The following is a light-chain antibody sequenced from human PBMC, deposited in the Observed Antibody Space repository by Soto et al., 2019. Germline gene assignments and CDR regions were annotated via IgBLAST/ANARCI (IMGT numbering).Light chain of an antibody. CDR1: SSNIGAGYP. J-gene: IGLJ2*01. V-gene: IGLV1-40*01. CDR3: QSYDNSLLAYV. Sequence: QSVLTQPPSVSGAPGQRVTIYCTGSSSNIGAGYPVHWYQQLPGTAPKLLIYANDDRPSGVPDRFSGSTSGTSASLAITGLQAEDAADYYCQSYDNSLLAYVFGGGTKLTVL. CDR2: AND.